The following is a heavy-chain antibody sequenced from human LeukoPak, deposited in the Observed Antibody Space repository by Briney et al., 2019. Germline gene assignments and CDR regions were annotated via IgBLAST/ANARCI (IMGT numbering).Heavy chain of an antibody. V-gene: IGHV4-34*01. CDR2: VNHSEST. CDR1: GGSFSGHY. D-gene: IGHD6-19*01. CDR3: ARKSGRSGGPNQIYYHYGLDV. Sequence: PSETLSLTCAVNGGSFSGHYWTWIRQSPGKGLEWIGEVNHSESTNYNPSLKSRVTISVDTSKNQFSLKLISATAAEAAVYYCARKSGRSGGPNQIYYHYGLDVWGQGTTVIVSS. J-gene: IGHJ6*02.